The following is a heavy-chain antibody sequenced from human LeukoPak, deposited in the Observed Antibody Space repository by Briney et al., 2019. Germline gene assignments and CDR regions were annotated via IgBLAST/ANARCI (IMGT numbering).Heavy chain of an antibody. CDR2: IDSDGHPT. CDR3: ATAPQVTAILD. CDR1: GFTFSSYG. V-gene: IGHV3-74*01. Sequence: GGSLRLSCAASGFTFSSYGMHWVRQAPGKGLVWVSRIDSDGHPTTYADSLKGRFTISRDNAKSTLYLQMNGLSAEDTAVYYCATAPQVTAILDWGQGTLVTVSS. J-gene: IGHJ4*02. D-gene: IGHD2-21*02.